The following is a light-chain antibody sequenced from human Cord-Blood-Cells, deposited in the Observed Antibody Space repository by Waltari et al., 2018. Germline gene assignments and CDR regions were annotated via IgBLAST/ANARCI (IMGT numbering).Light chain of an antibody. CDR3: QQANSYPLT. CDR2: AAS. V-gene: IGKV1-12*01. Sequence: DIYLTHSPSSVSAHHGVTVTITCRASQGISSWLAWYQQKPGKAPKLLIYAASSLESGVPSRFSGSGSGTDFTLTISSLQPDDFATYYCQQANSYPLTFGGGTKVEIK. CDR1: QGISSW. J-gene: IGKJ4*01.